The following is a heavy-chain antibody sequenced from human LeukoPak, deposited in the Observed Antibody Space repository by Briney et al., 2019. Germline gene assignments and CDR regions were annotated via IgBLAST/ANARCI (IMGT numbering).Heavy chain of an antibody. CDR3: ARRGVVPAARRQFDY. Sequence: SETLSLTCQVYGGSFSGYYWSWIRQSPGKGLEWIGEINHSGSTNYNPSLKSRVTISVDTPKNQFSLKLSSVTAADTAVYYCARRGVVPAARRQFDYWGQGTLVTVSS. CDR2: INHSGST. CDR1: GGSFSGYY. V-gene: IGHV4-34*01. D-gene: IGHD2-2*01. J-gene: IGHJ4*02.